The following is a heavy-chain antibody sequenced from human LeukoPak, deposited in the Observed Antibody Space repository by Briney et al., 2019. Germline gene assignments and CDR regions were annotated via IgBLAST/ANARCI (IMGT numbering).Heavy chain of an antibody. D-gene: IGHD4-17*01. V-gene: IGHV1-18*01. CDR2: ISAYNGNT. CDR1: GYTFTSCG. J-gene: IGHJ6*02. CDR3: ARDTTGWPEYYYYYGMDV. Sequence: ASVKVSCKASGYTFTSCGISWVRQAPGQGLEWMGWISAYNGNTNYAQKLQGRVTMTTDTSTSTAYMELRSLRSDDTAVYYCARDTTGWPEYYYYYGMDVWGQGTTVTVSS.